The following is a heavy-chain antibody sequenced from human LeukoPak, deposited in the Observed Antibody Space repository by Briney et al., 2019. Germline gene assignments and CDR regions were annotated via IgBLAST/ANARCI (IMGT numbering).Heavy chain of an antibody. Sequence: ASVKVSCKASGYTFTDYYMHWVRQAPGQGLEWMGWINPHSGGTNFAQNFQDRVTMTRDTSISTAYMELSRLRSDDTAVYYCARENTYDILTGYYYTHDYWGQGTLVTVSS. J-gene: IGHJ4*02. D-gene: IGHD3-9*01. CDR1: GYTFTDYY. V-gene: IGHV1-2*02. CDR3: ARENTYDILTGYYYTHDY. CDR2: INPHSGGT.